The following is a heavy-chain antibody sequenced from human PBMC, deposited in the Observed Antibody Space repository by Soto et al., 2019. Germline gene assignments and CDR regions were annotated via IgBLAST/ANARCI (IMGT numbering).Heavy chain of an antibody. D-gene: IGHD1-26*01. CDR3: ARSLLETSGSYYWFVP. CDR2: ITPIFGTT. CDR1: GDTFDSYA. Sequence: QVQLVQSGAEVKKPGSSVKVSCKASGDTFDSYAVSWVRQAPGQGLEWMGGITPIFGTTHYAQKFQGRITITADEPTSTVYMDLTSLRSEDTAVYYCARSLLETSGSYYWFVPWGQGTLVTVSS. V-gene: IGHV1-69*01. J-gene: IGHJ5*02.